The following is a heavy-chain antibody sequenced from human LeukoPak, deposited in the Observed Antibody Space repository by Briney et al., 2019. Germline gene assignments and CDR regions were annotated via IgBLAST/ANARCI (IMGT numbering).Heavy chain of an antibody. V-gene: IGHV3-9*01. D-gene: IGHD1-26*01. CDR1: GFTFDDYA. CDR3: AKDIRGSYYYYYGMDV. CDR2: ISWNSGSI. J-gene: IGHJ6*02. Sequence: GGSLRLSCAASGFTFDDYAMHWVRQAPGKGLEWVSGISWNSGSIGYADSVKGRFTISRDNAKNSLYLQMNSLRAEDTALYYCAKDIRGSYYYYYGMDVWGQGTTVTVSS.